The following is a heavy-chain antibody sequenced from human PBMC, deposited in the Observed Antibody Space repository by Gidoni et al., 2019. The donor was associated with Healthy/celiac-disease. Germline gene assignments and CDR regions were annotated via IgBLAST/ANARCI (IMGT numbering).Heavy chain of an antibody. V-gene: IGHV3-48*01. Sequence: ESGGGLVQPGGSLRLSCAASGFTFSSYSMNWVRQAPGKGLEWVSYISSSSSTIYYADSVKGRFTISRDNAKNSLYLQMNSLRAEDTAVYYCAIVVVTALSQNGAYWGQGTLVTVSS. CDR1: GFTFSSYS. D-gene: IGHD2-15*01. J-gene: IGHJ4*02. CDR2: ISSSSSTI. CDR3: AIVVVTALSQNGAY.